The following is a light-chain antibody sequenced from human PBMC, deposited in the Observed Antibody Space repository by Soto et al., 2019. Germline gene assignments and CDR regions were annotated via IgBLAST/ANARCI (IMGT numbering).Light chain of an antibody. J-gene: IGLJ2*01. CDR3: AAWDDSLNGVI. CDR1: TSNIGSNT. Sequence: QSVLTQPPSASGTPGQRVTFSCSGSTSNIGSNTVNWYQQLPGTAPKLLIYSNNQRPSGVPDPFSGSKSGTSASLAISGLQSEDETDEYCAAWDDSLNGVIFGGGTKLTVL. V-gene: IGLV1-44*01. CDR2: SNN.